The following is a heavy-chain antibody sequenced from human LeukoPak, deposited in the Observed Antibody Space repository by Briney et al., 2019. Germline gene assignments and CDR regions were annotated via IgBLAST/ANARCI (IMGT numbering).Heavy chain of an antibody. CDR2: ISAYNGNT. CDR1: GYTFTSYG. Sequence: ASVKVSCKASGYTFTSYGISWVRQAPGQGLEWMGWISAYNGNTNYAQKLQGRVTMTTDTSTSTAYMELSSLRSEDTAVYYCARDSRVRASEYFFDYWGQGTLVTVSS. J-gene: IGHJ4*02. CDR3: ARDSRVRASEYFFDY. D-gene: IGHD3-10*01. V-gene: IGHV1-18*01.